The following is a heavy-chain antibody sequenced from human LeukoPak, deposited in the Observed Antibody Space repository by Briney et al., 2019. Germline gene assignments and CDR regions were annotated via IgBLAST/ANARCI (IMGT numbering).Heavy chain of an antibody. CDR1: GGSFSGYY. Sequence: SETLSLTCAVYGGSFSGYYWSWIRQPPGKGLEWIGEINHSGSTNYNPPLKSRVTISVDTSKNQFSLQLSSVTAADTAVYYCARGLGGTGGYSSGYYHYYYYYYMDVWVKGTTVTVSS. CDR3: ARGLGGTGGYSSGYYHYYYYYYMDV. J-gene: IGHJ6*03. V-gene: IGHV4-34*01. CDR2: INHSGST. D-gene: IGHD3-22*01.